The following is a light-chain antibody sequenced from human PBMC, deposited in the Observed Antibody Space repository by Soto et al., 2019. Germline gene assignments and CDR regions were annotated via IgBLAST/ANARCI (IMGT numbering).Light chain of an antibody. CDR2: GAS. CDR1: QSVSSSY. CDR3: QQYGSSPRFT. J-gene: IGKJ3*01. V-gene: IGKV3-20*01. Sequence: EVLMTQSPATLSVSPGERATLSCRASQSVSSSYLAWYQQKPGQAHRLLIYGASSRATGIPDRFSGSGSGTDFTLTISRLEPEDFAVYYCQQYGSSPRFTFGPGTKVYIK.